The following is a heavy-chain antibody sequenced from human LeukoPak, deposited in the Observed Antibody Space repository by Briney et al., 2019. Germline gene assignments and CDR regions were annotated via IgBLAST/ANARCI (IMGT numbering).Heavy chain of an antibody. CDR2: IYSSGKT. CDR3: ARTPQGDNYFDY. J-gene: IGHJ4*02. D-gene: IGHD3-9*01. V-gene: IGHV4-4*07. Sequence: SKTLSLTCTVSGGSINNYYWTWIRQPAGKGLEWIGRIYSSGKTNYNPSLKSRVTTSVDTSNNQLSLMMTSVTAADTAVFYCARTPQGDNYFDYWGQGHPVTVSS. CDR1: GGSINNYY.